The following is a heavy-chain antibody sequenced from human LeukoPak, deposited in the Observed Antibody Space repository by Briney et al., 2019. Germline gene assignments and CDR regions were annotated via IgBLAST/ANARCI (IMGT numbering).Heavy chain of an antibody. J-gene: IGHJ4*02. V-gene: IGHV3-23*01. Sequence: GGSLLLSCVVCGFTFSDYAMSWVRQAPGKGLKWVSAISGSGGSTYYADSVKGRFIISRDNSKNMLYLPMNSLRAEDTAVYYCAKGSDLWFGETWGQGTLVTVSS. CDR2: ISGSGGST. D-gene: IGHD3-10*01. CDR3: AKGSDLWFGET. CDR1: GFTFSDYA.